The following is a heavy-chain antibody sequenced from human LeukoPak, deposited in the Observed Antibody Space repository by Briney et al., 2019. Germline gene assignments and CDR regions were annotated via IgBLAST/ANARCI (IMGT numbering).Heavy chain of an antibody. CDR3: ARAVPRIAAAPPVI. D-gene: IGHD6-13*01. J-gene: IGHJ3*02. CDR1: GFTVSSNY. CDR2: IYSGGST. V-gene: IGHV3-66*01. Sequence: GGSLRLSCAASGFTVSSNYMSWVRQAPGKGLEWVSVIYSGGSTYYADSVKGRFTISRDNSKNTLYLQMNSLRAEDTAVYYCARAVPRIAAAPPVIWGQGTMVTVSS.